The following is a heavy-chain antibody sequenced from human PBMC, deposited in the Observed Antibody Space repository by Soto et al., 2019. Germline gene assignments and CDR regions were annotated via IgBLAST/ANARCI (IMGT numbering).Heavy chain of an antibody. CDR3: AKMEEPAANIYYYYSYMAV. CDR2: ISYDGSSK. Sequence: PGGSLRLSCAASGFTFTTYAMHWVLQAPGKGLEWVSMISYDGSSKYYADSVKGRFTISRDNSKNTLYLQMNSLRAEDTAVYYCAKMEEPAANIYYYYSYMAVWGKGTTVPVS. D-gene: IGHD2-2*01. J-gene: IGHJ6*03. V-gene: IGHV3-30-3*02. CDR1: GFTFTTYA.